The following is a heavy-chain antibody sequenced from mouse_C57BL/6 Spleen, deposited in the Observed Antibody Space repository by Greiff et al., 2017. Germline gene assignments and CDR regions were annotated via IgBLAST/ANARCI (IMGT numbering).Heavy chain of an antibody. Sequence: QVQLKQPGAELVMPGASVKLSCKASGYTFTSYWMHWVKQRPGQGLEWIGEIDPSDSYTNYNQKFKGKSTLTVDKSSSTAYMQLSSLTSEDSAVYYCARRSGWLLHYFDYWGQGTTLTVSS. D-gene: IGHD2-3*01. CDR1: GYTFTSYW. V-gene: IGHV1-69*01. J-gene: IGHJ2*01. CDR2: IDPSDSYT. CDR3: ARRSGWLLHYFDY.